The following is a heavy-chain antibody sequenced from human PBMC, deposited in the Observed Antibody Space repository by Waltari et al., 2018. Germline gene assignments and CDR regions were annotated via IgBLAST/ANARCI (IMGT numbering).Heavy chain of an antibody. CDR2: INAAHGST. V-gene: IGHV1-3*01. D-gene: IGHD3-22*01. CDR1: GYTFSIYG. CDR3: ARDSDYYDSSGYGNWFDP. Sequence: QVQLVQSGAEGTKPGASVKVYCRTSGYTFSIYGLHWVRQAPGQGLEWMGWINAAHGSTKYSQKFQGRLTITRDTSASTIYMELSSLRSEDTAMYYCARDSDYYDSSGYGNWFDPWGQGTLVTVSS. J-gene: IGHJ5*02.